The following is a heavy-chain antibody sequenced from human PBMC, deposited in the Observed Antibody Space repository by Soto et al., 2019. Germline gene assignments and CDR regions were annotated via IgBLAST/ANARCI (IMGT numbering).Heavy chain of an antibody. CDR3: AKNGHPPYYYYGMDV. CDR1: GYTFSTYG. Sequence: QGQLVPSGAEVKQPGASVKVSCKASGYTFSTYGISWVRQAPGQGLEWMGWISGYNGDANYAQKFQGRVTMTIDTSTTTAYLELRRLTYDDTAVYFCAKNGHPPYYYYGMDVWGQGTTVTVSS. D-gene: IGHD2-8*01. V-gene: IGHV1-18*01. J-gene: IGHJ6*02. CDR2: ISGYNGDA.